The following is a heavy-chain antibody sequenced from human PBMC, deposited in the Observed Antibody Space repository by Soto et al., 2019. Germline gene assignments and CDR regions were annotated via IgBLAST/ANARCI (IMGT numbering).Heavy chain of an antibody. CDR1: GGSISSYY. CDR2: IYYSGST. Sequence: PPETLSLTCTVSGGSISSYYCSWIRQPPGKGLEWIGYIYYSGSTNYNPSLKSRVTISVDTSKNQFSLKLSSVTAADTAVYYCARGCCSGGSCYYNWFDPWGQGTLVTVSS. V-gene: IGHV4-59*01. J-gene: IGHJ5*02. CDR3: ARGCCSGGSCYYNWFDP. D-gene: IGHD2-15*01.